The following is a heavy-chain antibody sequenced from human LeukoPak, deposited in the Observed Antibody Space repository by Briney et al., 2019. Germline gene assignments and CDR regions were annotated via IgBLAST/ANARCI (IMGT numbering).Heavy chain of an antibody. CDR1: GDSFTSTY. J-gene: IGHJ4*02. CDR3: ARESAGSLHDSTAAFHY. V-gene: IGHV4-59*01. CDR2: GHHSESS. D-gene: IGHD2-8*02. Sequence: SETLSLTCSVSGDSFTSTYWSWIRQLPGKGLEWIAYGHHSESSNYNPSFRSRVIIPVDTSRNQFSLRLSSVTAADTAIYYCARESAGSLHDSTAAFHYWGQGILVIVSS.